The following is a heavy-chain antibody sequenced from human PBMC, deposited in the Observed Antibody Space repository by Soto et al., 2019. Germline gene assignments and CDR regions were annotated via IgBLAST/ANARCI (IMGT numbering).Heavy chain of an antibody. CDR1: GFTFSNAW. J-gene: IGHJ4*02. D-gene: IGHD3-3*01. CDR2: IKSKTDGGTA. Sequence: PGGSLRLSCAASGFTFSNAWMSWVRQAPGKGLEWVGRIKSKTDGGTADYAAPVKGRFTISRDDSKNTLYLQMNSLKTEDTAVYYCTTDRVGIPSYYDFWSGYYDYWGQGTLVTVSS. CDR3: TTDRVGIPSYYDFWSGYYDY. V-gene: IGHV3-15*01.